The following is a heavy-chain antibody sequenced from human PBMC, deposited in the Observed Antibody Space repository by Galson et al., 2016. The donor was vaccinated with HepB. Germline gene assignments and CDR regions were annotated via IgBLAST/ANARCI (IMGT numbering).Heavy chain of an antibody. J-gene: IGHJ6*02. D-gene: IGHD3-22*01. Sequence: SLRLSCAASGFTVSSNYMSWVRQAPGKGLEWVSVIYSGDTTYYADSVKGRFTISRDNSKNTLYLQMNSLRAEDTAVYYCASHSDHSSGYYYGMDVWGQGTTVTVSS. V-gene: IGHV3-53*01. CDR1: GFTVSSNY. CDR2: IYSGDTT. CDR3: ASHSDHSSGYYYGMDV.